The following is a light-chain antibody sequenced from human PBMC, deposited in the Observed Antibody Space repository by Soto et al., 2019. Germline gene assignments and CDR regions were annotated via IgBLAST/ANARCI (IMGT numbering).Light chain of an antibody. CDR1: QSVSSK. V-gene: IGKV3-15*01. J-gene: IGKJ1*01. CDR3: QQYNNWPRT. CDR2: GES. Sequence: ETVMTQFPATLSVSPGERATLSCRASQSVSSKLAWYQQKPGQATRLLIYGESPRATGIPARFSGSGSGTEFTLSISSLQSEDFAVYYCQQYNNWPRTFGQGTKVEIK.